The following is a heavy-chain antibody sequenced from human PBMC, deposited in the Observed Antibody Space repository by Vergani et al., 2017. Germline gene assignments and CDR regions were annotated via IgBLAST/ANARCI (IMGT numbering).Heavy chain of an antibody. D-gene: IGHD2-2*01. CDR1: GFSFSSYG. Sequence: EVQLVESGGGLIQPGGSLRLSCAASGFSFSSYGMSWVRQAPGKGLEWVSTISGSGSNSYYADSVKGRFPNSRDNSKNTLYLQMNSLRTEDTAVYYCTTGPLGYCSSTSCSDYWGQGTLVTVSS. V-gene: IGHV3-23*04. J-gene: IGHJ4*02. CDR3: TTGPLGYCSSTSCSDY. CDR2: ISGSGSNS.